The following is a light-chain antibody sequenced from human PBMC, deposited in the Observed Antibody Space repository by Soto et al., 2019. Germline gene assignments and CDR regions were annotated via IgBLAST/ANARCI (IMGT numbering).Light chain of an antibody. J-gene: IGLJ1*01. CDR3: SSYTSSRTYV. Sequence: QSVLTQPASVSGSPGQSITISCTGTSSDVGGYNYVSWYQQHPGKVPKLMIYDVSNRPSGVSNRFSGSKSGNTASLTISGLQAEDEADYYCSSYTSSRTYVFGIGTKVTVL. CDR1: SSDVGGYNY. V-gene: IGLV2-14*03. CDR2: DVS.